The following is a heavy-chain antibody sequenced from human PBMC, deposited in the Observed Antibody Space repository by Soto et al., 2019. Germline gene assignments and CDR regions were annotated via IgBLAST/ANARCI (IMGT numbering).Heavy chain of an antibody. V-gene: IGHV1-18*01. J-gene: IGHJ4*02. D-gene: IGHD4-17*01. CDR1: GYTFTASG. Sequence: EASVTVSCKASGYTFTASGISWERQAPGQGLEWMGWTSIYNGHTEYSPKFLGRVVMTTDTSADTAYLELKSLRPDDAALYYCARWDDYGASDQYHFDQWGQGTLVTVSS. CDR3: ARWDDYGASDQYHFDQ. CDR2: TSIYNGHT.